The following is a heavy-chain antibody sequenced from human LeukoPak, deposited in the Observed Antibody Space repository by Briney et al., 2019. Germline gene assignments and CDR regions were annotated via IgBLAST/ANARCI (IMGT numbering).Heavy chain of an antibody. CDR2: IYYSGST. V-gene: IGHV4-61*08. Sequence: SETLSLTCTVSGGSISSGDYYWSWIRQPPGKGLEWIGYIYYSGSTNYNPSLKSRVTISVDTSKNQFSLKLSSVTAADTAVYYCARAVDTAMVTAASPPQSYYYYGMDVWGQGTTVTVSS. CDR1: GGSISSGDYY. D-gene: IGHD5-18*01. J-gene: IGHJ6*02. CDR3: ARAVDTAMVTAASPPQSYYYYGMDV.